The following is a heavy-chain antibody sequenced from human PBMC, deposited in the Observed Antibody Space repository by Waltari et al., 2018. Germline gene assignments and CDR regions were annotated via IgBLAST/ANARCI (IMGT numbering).Heavy chain of an antibody. Sequence: EVQLVESGGGLVQPGGSVRLSCAASGFSGSGVYMTWGRQAPGKGLQWVSIIYSGGSTYYADSVKGRFTISRDNSKNTVFLQMNSLRVDDTAVYYCARPVGNETWGQGTLVTVSS. CDR1: GFSGSGVY. CDR2: IYSGGST. D-gene: IGHD1-26*01. CDR3: ARPVGNET. V-gene: IGHV3-53*01. J-gene: IGHJ5*02.